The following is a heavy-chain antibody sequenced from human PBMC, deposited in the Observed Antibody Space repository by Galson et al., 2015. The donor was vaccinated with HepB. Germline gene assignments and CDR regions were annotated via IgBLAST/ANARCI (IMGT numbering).Heavy chain of an antibody. D-gene: IGHD4/OR15-4a*01. J-gene: IGHJ4*02. V-gene: IGHV1-18*04. CDR1: GYTFTNNG. CDR2: ISANSGNT. CDR3: ARNRDYRFDY. Sequence: SVKVSCKASGYTFTNNGISWVRQAPGQGLEWMGWISANSGNTTDAQNLQGRVNLTRDTSTSTDYLELRSLRSDDTAAYYCARNRDYRFDYWGQGTLVTVSS.